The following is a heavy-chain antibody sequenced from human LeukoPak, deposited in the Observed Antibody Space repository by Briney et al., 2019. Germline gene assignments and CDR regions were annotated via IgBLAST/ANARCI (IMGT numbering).Heavy chain of an antibody. CDR2: IYYSGST. CDR3: ARSVGATHSLYYYYYMDV. D-gene: IGHD1-26*01. J-gene: IGHJ6*03. Sequence: SETLSLTCTVSGGSISSYYWSWIRQPPGKGLEWIGYIYYSGSTNYNPSLKSRVTISVDTSKNQFSLKLSSVTAADTAVYYCARSVGATHSLYYYYYMDVWGKGTTVTVSS. V-gene: IGHV4-59*01. CDR1: GGSISSYY.